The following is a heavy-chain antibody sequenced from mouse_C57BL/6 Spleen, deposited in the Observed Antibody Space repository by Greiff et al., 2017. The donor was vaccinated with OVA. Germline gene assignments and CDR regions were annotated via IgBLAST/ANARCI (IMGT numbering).Heavy chain of an antibody. CDR1: GFSLTSYG. J-gene: IGHJ4*01. CDR2: IWSGGST. Sequence: VQRVESGPGLVQPSQSLSITCTVSGFSLTSYGVHWVRQSPGKGLEWLGVIWSGGSTDYNAAFISRLSISKDNSKSQVFFKMNSLQADDTAIYYCARKHYDYDGAMDYWGQGTSVTVSS. V-gene: IGHV2-2*01. D-gene: IGHD2-4*01. CDR3: ARKHYDYDGAMDY.